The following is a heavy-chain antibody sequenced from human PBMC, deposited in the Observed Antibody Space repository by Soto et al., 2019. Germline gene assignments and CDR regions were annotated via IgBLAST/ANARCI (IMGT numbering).Heavy chain of an antibody. J-gene: IGHJ6*02. V-gene: IGHV4-31*03. CDR1: GGSISSGGYY. CDR3: ARGGDYDILTGYYYYGMDV. Sequence: QVQLQESGPGLVKPSQTLSLTCTVSGGSISSGGYYWSWIRQHPGKGLEWIGYIYYSGSTYYNPSLKSRVSISVDTSKNQFYLKLSSVTAADTAVYYCARGGDYDILTGYYYYGMDVWGQGTTVTVSS. D-gene: IGHD3-9*01. CDR2: IYYSGST.